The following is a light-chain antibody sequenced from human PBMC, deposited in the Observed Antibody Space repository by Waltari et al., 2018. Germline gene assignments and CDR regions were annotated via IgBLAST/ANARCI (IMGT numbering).Light chain of an antibody. CDR1: QSLVYSDGNTY. CDR3: MQATQFPLT. J-gene: IGKJ4*01. Sequence: DIVMTQTPLSSPVTLGQPASIPCRSSQSLVYSDGNTYLSWLQQRPGQPPRLLMYEISNRFSGVPDRFSGSGAGTDFTLKISRVEAEDVGVYYCMQATQFPLTFGGGTKVEIK. V-gene: IGKV2-24*01. CDR2: EIS.